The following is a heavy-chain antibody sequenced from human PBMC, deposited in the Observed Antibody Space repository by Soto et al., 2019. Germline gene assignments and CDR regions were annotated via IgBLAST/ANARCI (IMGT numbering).Heavy chain of an antibody. CDR1: GFTFSSYA. J-gene: IGHJ4*02. V-gene: IGHV3-30-3*01. CDR3: SRDLLDSSGYYCDY. D-gene: IGHD3-22*01. CDR2: ISYDGSNK. Sequence: QVQLVESGGGVVHPGRSLRLSCAASGFTFSSYAMHWVRQAPGKGLEWVAVISYDGSNKYYADSVKGRFTISRDNSKNTLYLQMNSLRAEDTAVYYCSRDLLDSSGYYCDYWGQGTLVTVSS.